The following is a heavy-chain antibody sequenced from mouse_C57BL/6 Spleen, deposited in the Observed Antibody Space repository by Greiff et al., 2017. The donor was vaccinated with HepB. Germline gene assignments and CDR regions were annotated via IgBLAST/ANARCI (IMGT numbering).Heavy chain of an antibody. CDR3: ARSGGLWGFAY. D-gene: IGHD1-1*02. V-gene: IGHV1-54*01. J-gene: IGHJ3*01. CDR2: INPGSGGT. Sequence: VMLVESGAELVRPGTSVKVSCKASGYAFTNYLIEWVKQRPGQGLEWIGVINPGSGGTNYNEKFKGKATLTADKSSSTAYMQLSSLTSEDSAVYFCARSGGLWGFAYWGQGTLVTVSA. CDR1: GYAFTNYL.